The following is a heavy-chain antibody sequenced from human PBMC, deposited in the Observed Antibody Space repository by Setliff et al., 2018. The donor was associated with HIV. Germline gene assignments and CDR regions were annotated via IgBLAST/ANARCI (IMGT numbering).Heavy chain of an antibody. Sequence: PGASLKISCKGSGYSFITYWIGWVRQRPGKGLECMGIMNPDGSNTIYSPSFQGQVTISVDESISTAYLQWSSLKASDTAFYYCARFYGSYDVGGFDIWGQGTKVTVS. CDR1: GYSFITYW. CDR3: ARFYGSYDVGGFDI. V-gene: IGHV5-51*01. J-gene: IGHJ3*02. D-gene: IGHD3-16*01. CDR2: MNPDGSNT.